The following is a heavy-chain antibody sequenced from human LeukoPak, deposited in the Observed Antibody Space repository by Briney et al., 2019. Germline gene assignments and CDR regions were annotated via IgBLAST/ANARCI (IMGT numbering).Heavy chain of an antibody. CDR3: ARGPSTYSSSWFFDY. V-gene: IGHV3-33*01. CDR2: ILSDGSKE. CDR1: GFTFSSYG. J-gene: IGHJ4*02. D-gene: IGHD6-13*01. Sequence: GGSLRLSCAASGFTFSSYGMHWVRQAPGKGLEWVAVILSDGSKEFYTDSVKGRFTISRDNSKNTLYLQMNSLRAEDTAVYYCARGPSTYSSSWFFDYWGQGTLVTVSS.